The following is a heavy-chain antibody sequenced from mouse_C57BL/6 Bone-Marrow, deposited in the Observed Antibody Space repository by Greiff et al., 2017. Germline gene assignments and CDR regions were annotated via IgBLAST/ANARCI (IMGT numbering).Heavy chain of an antibody. J-gene: IGHJ4*01. V-gene: IGHV1-82*01. Sequence: VQLVESGPELVKPGASVKISCKASGYAFSSSWMNWVKQRPGKGLEGIGRIYPGDGDTNYNGKFKGKATLTADKSSSTAYMQLSSLTSEDSAVYFCARSAYGNYPMDYWGQGTSVTVSS. CDR3: ARSAYGNYPMDY. CDR2: IYPGDGDT. CDR1: GYAFSSSW. D-gene: IGHD2-1*01.